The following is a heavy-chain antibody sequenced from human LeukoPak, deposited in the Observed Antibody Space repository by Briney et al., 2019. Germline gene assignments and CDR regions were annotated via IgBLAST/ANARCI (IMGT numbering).Heavy chain of an antibody. CDR3: ARGRVDIMIVVSPSYGY. Sequence: PSETLSLSCAVYGGSFSGYYWSWIRQPPGKGLEWIGEINHSGSTNYNPSLKSRVTISVDTSKNQFSLKLSSVTAAGTAVYYCARGRVDIMIVVSPSYGYWGQGTLVTVSS. CDR2: INHSGST. CDR1: GGSFSGYY. J-gene: IGHJ4*02. D-gene: IGHD3-22*01. V-gene: IGHV4-34*01.